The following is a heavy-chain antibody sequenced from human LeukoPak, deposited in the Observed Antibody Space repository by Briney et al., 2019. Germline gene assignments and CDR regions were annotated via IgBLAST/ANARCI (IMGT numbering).Heavy chain of an antibody. V-gene: IGHV1-69*04. D-gene: IGHD5-18*01. CDR1: GGTFSSYA. CDR2: IIPILGIA. Sequence: SVKVSCKASGGTFSSYAISWVRQAPGQGLEWMGRIIPILGIANYAQKFQGRVTITADKSTSAAYMELSSLRSEDTAVYYCARGGYSYGWPFLDYWGQGTLVTVSS. CDR3: ARGGYSYGWPFLDY. J-gene: IGHJ4*02.